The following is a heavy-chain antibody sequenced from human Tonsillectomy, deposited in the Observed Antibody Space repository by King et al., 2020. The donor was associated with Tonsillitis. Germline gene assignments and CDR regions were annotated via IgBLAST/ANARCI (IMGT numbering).Heavy chain of an antibody. CDR2: IYYSGST. D-gene: IGHD2-2*02. CDR3: ARDRIVVVPAAISWDYYYYGMDV. J-gene: IGHJ6*02. V-gene: IGHV4-31*03. Sequence: QLQESGPGLVKPSQTLSLTCTVSGGSISSGGYYWSWIRQHPGQGLEWIGYIYYSGSTYYNPSLKSRVTISVDTSKNQFSLKLSSVTAADTAVYYCARDRIVVVPAAISWDYYYYGMDVWGQGTTVTVSS. CDR1: GGSISSGGYY.